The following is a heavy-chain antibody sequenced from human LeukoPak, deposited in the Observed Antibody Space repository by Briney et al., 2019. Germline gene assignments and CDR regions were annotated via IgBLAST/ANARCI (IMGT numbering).Heavy chain of an antibody. D-gene: IGHD3-10*01. CDR2: IYYSGST. CDR1: GGSISSYY. Sequence: SETLSLTCTVSGGSISSYYWSWIRQPPGKGLEWIGYIYYSGSTNYNPSLKSRVTISVDTSKNQFSLKLSSVTAADTAVYYCARGAGWFGEPHDYWGQGTLVTVSS. CDR3: ARGAGWFGEPHDY. V-gene: IGHV4-59*08. J-gene: IGHJ4*02.